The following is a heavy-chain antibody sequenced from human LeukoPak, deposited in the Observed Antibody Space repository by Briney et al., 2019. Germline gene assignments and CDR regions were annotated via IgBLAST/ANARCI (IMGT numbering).Heavy chain of an antibody. Sequence: ASVKVSCKASGGTFSSYAISWVRQAPGQGLEWMGIINPSGGSTSYAQKFQGRVTMTRDMSTSTVYMELSSLRSEDTAVYYCARIPVGGYFDYWGQGTLVTVSS. CDR2: INPSGGST. CDR3: ARIPVGGYFDY. V-gene: IGHV1-46*01. CDR1: GGTFSSYA. D-gene: IGHD3-3*01. J-gene: IGHJ4*02.